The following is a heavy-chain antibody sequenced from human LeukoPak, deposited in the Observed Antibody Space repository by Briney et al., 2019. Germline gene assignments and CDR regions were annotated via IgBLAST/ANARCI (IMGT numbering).Heavy chain of an antibody. Sequence: SETLSLTCTASGGSISSYYWSWIRQPPGKGLEWIGYIYYSGCTNYNPSLKSRVTISVDTSKNQFSLKLSSVTAADTAVYYCARGGSYGHFDYWGQGTLVTVSS. J-gene: IGHJ4*02. CDR2: IYYSGCT. D-gene: IGHD5-18*01. CDR1: GGSISSYY. CDR3: ARGGSYGHFDY. V-gene: IGHV4-59*01.